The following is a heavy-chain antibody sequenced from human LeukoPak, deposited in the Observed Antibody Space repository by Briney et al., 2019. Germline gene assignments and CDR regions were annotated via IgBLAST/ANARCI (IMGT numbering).Heavy chain of an antibody. CDR1: GGSISSSSYY. J-gene: IGHJ5*02. Sequence: SETLSLTCTVSGGSISSSSYYWGWIRPPPGKGLEWIGSIYYSGRTYYNPSLKSRVTISVDTSKNEFSLKVRSVTAADTAVYHCARIHGSGSYYNPQNWFDPWGQGTLVTVST. D-gene: IGHD3-10*01. V-gene: IGHV4-39*07. CDR3: ARIHGSGSYYNPQNWFDP. CDR2: IYYSGRT.